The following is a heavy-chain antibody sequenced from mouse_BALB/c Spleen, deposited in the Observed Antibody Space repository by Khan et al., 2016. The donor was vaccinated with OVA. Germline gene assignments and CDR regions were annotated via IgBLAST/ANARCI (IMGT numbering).Heavy chain of an antibody. D-gene: IGHD1-1*01. Sequence: QVQLQQSGAELAKPGASVKMSCKASGYTFTSYWMHWVKQRPGQGLEWIGYINPSTDYTEYNQKFKDKATLTADKSSSTAYMQLTSLTSEDSAVYYWTKQGSSAAGFTYWGQGTLVTGSA. CDR3: TKQGSSAAGFTY. CDR2: INPSTDYT. V-gene: IGHV1-7*01. CDR1: GYTFTSYW. J-gene: IGHJ3*01.